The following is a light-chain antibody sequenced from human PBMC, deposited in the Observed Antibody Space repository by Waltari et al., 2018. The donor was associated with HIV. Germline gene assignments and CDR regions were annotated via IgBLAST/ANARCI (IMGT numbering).Light chain of an antibody. J-gene: IGLJ2*01. V-gene: IGLV2-14*01. CDR2: EVS. CDR1: SSAVGGYNY. CDR3: CSYASSTTLDV. Sequence: QSALTQPASVSGSPGPSITISCTGTSSAVGGYNYVSWYQQHPGKAPKLLIYEVSNRPSGISNRFSGSKSGNTASLTISGLQAEDEADYYCCSYASSTTLDVFGGGTKLTVL.